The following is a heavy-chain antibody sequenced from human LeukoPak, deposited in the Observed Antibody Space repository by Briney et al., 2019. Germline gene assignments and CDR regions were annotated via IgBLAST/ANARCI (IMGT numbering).Heavy chain of an antibody. Sequence: GGSLRLSCAASGFTFSSYGMHWVRQAPGKGLEWVAVISYDGSNEYYADSVKGRFTISRDNSKNTLYLEMNSLRAEDTALFYCAKSGDQVTVTKLDYWGQGTLVTVSS. CDR1: GFTFSSYG. CDR2: ISYDGSNE. D-gene: IGHD4-17*01. CDR3: AKSGDQVTVTKLDY. V-gene: IGHV3-30*18. J-gene: IGHJ4*02.